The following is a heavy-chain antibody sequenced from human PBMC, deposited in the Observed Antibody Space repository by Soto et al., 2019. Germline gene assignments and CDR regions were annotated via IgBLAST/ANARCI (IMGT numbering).Heavy chain of an antibody. J-gene: IGHJ5*02. V-gene: IGHV4-4*02. Sequence: PSETLSLTCAVSSGSISSSNWWSWVRQPPGKGLEWIGEIYHSGSTNYNPSLKSRVTISVDKSKNQFSLKLSSVTAADTAVYYFARRLSVVAATHTSFWFDPWGQGTLVTVSS. CDR2: IYHSGST. D-gene: IGHD2-15*01. CDR1: SGSISSSNW. CDR3: ARRLSVVAATHTSFWFDP.